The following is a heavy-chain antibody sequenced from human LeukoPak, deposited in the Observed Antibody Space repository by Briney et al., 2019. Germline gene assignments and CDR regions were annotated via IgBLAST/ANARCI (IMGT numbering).Heavy chain of an antibody. J-gene: IGHJ4*02. V-gene: IGHV1-18*01. CDR1: GYTFTSYG. D-gene: IGHD3-10*01. CDR2: ISAYNGNT. CDR3: ARDRIGYGSGSYPGY. Sequence: ASVKVSCKASGYTFTSYGTSWVRQAPGQGLEWMGWISAYNGNTNYAQKLQGRVTMTTDTSTSTAYMELKSLRSDDTAVYYCARDRIGYGSGSYPGYWGQGTLVTVSS.